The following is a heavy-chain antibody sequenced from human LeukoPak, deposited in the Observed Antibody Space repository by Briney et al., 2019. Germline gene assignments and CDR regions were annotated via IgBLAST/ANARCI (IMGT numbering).Heavy chain of an antibody. CDR1: GSTFSNYT. V-gene: IGHV3-21*01. J-gene: IGHJ4*02. CDR2: ISSSGSYM. CDR3: ARDPVLRFLEWLFPQNFDY. Sequence: PGGSLRLSCAASGSTFSNYTMNWVRQAPGKGLEWVSSISSSGSYMFYADSVKGRFTISRDNAKKSLYLQMNSLRVEDTAVYYCARDPVLRFLEWLFPQNFDYWGQGTLVTVSS. D-gene: IGHD3-3*01.